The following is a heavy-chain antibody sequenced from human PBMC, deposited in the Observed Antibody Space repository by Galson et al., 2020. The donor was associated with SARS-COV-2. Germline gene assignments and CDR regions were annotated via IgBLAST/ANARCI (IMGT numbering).Heavy chain of an antibody. CDR2: INHSGST. D-gene: IGHD3-3*01. V-gene: IGHV4-34*01. Sequence: SETLSLTCAVYGGSFSGYYWSWIRQPPGKGLEWIGEINHSGSTNYNPSLKSRVTISVDTSKNQFSLKLSSVTAADTAVYYCAREIRAGHDFWSGYSTYYFDYWGQGTLVTVSS. J-gene: IGHJ4*02. CDR3: AREIRAGHDFWSGYSTYYFDY. CDR1: GGSFSGYY.